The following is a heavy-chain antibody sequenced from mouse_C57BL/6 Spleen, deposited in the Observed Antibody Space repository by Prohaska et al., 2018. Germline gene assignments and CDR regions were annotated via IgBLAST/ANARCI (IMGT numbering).Heavy chain of an antibody. J-gene: IGHJ1*03. D-gene: IGHD2-4*01. CDR3: ARVYYDYWYFDV. Sequence: EVKLLQSGGGLVQPGGSLKLSCAASGIDFSRYWMSWARRAPGKGLEWIGEINPDSSTINYAPFLKDKFIISRDNAKNTLYLQMSNVRSEDTALYYCARVYYDYWYFDVWGTGTTVTVSS. CDR2: INPDSSTI. V-gene: IGHV4-1*01. CDR1: GIDFSRYW.